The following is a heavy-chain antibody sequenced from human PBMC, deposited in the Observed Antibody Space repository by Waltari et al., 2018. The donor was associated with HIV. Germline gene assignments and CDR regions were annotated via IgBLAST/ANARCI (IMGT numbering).Heavy chain of an antibody. Sequence: QVQLVQSGAEVKKPGASVKVSCKASGYTFTSYDINWVRQATGQGLEWMGWMNPNSGNTGYAQKFQGRVTMTRNTSISTAYMELSSLRSEDTAVYYCARGLPTPRYGSGDRYGMDVWGQGTTVTVSS. CDR2: MNPNSGNT. J-gene: IGHJ6*02. CDR3: ARGLPTPRYGSGDRYGMDV. V-gene: IGHV1-8*01. CDR1: GYTFTSYD. D-gene: IGHD3-10*01.